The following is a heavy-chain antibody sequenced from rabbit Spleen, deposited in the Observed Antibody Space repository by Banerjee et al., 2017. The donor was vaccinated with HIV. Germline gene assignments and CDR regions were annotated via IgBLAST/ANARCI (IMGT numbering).Heavy chain of an antibody. CDR1: GFSFSSSYT. J-gene: IGHJ4*01. CDR2: IGANTGNI. Sequence: QSLEESGGDLVKPGASLTLTCKASGFSFSSSYTMGWVRQAPGKGLEWIACIGANTGNIYYASWAKGRFTISKTSSTTVDLKMTSLTAADTATYFCARDLYGGSSDYNLWGPGTLVTVS. D-gene: IGHD8-1*01. V-gene: IGHV1S40*01. CDR3: ARDLYGGSSDYNL.